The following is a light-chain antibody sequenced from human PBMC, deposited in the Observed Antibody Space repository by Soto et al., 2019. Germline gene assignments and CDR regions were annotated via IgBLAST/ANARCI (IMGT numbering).Light chain of an antibody. Sequence: EIVLTQSPAPLSVSPGDRATLSCRASQSVNSNLAWYHLKPGQAPRLLIYGASIRAAGIPARFTGSESGTEFTLSISSLQSEDFAVYYCQQYDDWPWTFGHGTKVEIK. V-gene: IGKV3-15*01. CDR2: GAS. J-gene: IGKJ1*01. CDR1: QSVNSN. CDR3: QQYDDWPWT.